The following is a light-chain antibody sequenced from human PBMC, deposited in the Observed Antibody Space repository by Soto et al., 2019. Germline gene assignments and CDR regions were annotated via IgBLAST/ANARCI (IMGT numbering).Light chain of an antibody. V-gene: IGKV1-33*01. CDR3: QQYDNLPLLT. Sequence: DIQMTQSPSSLSASVGDRVTITCQASQDIASYLNWYQQKPGKAPKLLIYDASNLEPGVPSRFSGRRSGTDFTFTISTLQPEDFATYYCQQYDNLPLLTFGGGTKVEIK. J-gene: IGKJ4*01. CDR1: QDIASY. CDR2: DAS.